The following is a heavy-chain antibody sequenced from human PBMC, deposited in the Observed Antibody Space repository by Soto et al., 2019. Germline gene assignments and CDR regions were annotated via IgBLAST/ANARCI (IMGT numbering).Heavy chain of an antibody. D-gene: IGHD3-10*01. CDR1: GGSISSSNW. CDR2: IYHSGST. J-gene: IGHJ6*02. V-gene: IGHV4-4*02. Sequence: ASETLSLTCAVSGGSISSSNWWSWVRQPPGKGLEWIGEIYHSGSTNYNPSLKSRVTISVGKSKNQFSLKLSSVTAADTAVYYCARADGSYGLDGMDVWGQGTTVTVSS. CDR3: ARADGSYGLDGMDV.